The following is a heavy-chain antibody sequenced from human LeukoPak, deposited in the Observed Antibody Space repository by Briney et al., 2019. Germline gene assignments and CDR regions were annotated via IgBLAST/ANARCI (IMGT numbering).Heavy chain of an antibody. CDR2: ISGSGGST. D-gene: IGHD2-15*01. V-gene: IGHV3-23*01. Sequence: GGSLRLSCAAFGFTFSSYAMSWVRQAPGKGLEWVSAISGSGGSTYYADSVKGRFTISRDNSKNTLYLQMNSLRVEDTAVYYCAKGLLYCSGGSCYTPPSYWGQGTLVTVSS. CDR3: AKGLLYCSGGSCYTPPSY. CDR1: GFTFSSYA. J-gene: IGHJ4*02.